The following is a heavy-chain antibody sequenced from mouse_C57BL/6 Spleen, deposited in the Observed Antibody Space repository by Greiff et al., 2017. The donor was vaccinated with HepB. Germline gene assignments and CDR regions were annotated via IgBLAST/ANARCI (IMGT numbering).Heavy chain of an antibody. J-gene: IGHJ2*01. D-gene: IGHD2-4*01. CDR1: GYSITSGYS. CDR2: ISYDGSN. CDR3: ARHDYDYYFDY. V-gene: IGHV3-6*01. Sequence: DVKLQESGPGLVKPSQSLSLTCSVTGYSITSGYSWNWIQQFPGNQLEWMGYISYDGSNNYNPSLKNRISITRDTSKNQFFLKLNSVTTEDTATYYCARHDYDYYFDYWGQGTTLTVSS.